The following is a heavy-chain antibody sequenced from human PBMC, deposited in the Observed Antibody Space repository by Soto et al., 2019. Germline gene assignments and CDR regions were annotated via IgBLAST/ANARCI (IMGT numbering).Heavy chain of an antibody. CDR3: ARDRIGAFDI. V-gene: IGHV1-69*04. CDR2: IIPILGIA. CDR1: GGTSSSYT. J-gene: IGHJ3*02. Sequence: GASVKVSCKASGGTSSSYTISWVGQAPGQGHEWMGRIIPILGIANYAQKFQGRVTITADKSTSTAYMELSSLRSEDSAVYYCARDRIGAFDIWGQGTMVTVSS.